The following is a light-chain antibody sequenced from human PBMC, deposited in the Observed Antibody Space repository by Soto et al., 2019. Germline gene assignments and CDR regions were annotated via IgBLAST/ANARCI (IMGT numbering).Light chain of an antibody. CDR3: QQYGSSPKT. CDR1: PSVSSSY. CDR2: GAS. Sequence: EIVLTQSPGTLSLSPGERATLSCRASPSVSSSYLAWYQQKPGQAPGLLIYGASSRATGIPDRFSGSGSGTDFTLTISRREPEDFAVYYCQQYGSSPKTFGQGTKVEIK. V-gene: IGKV3-20*01. J-gene: IGKJ1*01.